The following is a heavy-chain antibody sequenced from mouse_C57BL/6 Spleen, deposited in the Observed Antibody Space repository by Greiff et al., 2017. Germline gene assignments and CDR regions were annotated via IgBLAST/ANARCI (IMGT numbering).Heavy chain of an antibody. Sequence: EVHLVESGGGLVKPGGSLKLSCAASGFTFSDYGMHWVRQAPEKGLEWVAYISSGSSTIYYADTVKGRFTISRDNAKNTLFLQMTSLRSEDTAMYYWARPGGISLYAMDYWGQGTSVTVSS. J-gene: IGHJ4*01. CDR2: ISSGSSTI. CDR1: GFTFSDYG. CDR3: ARPGGISLYAMDY. D-gene: IGHD1-1*01. V-gene: IGHV5-17*01.